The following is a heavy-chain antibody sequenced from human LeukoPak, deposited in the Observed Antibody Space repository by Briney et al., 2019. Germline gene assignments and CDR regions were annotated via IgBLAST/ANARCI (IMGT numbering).Heavy chain of an antibody. CDR3: ARPKYSNSYYWFDP. Sequence: GGSLRLSCAASGFTFSDYAMTWVRQPAGKGLEWVSGISGFGGSTYYADSMKGRFTISRDNSKNPLFLQMHSPTADDTAVYYCARPKYSNSYYWFDPWGQGTLVTVSS. J-gene: IGHJ5*02. D-gene: IGHD2-2*01. V-gene: IGHV3-23*01. CDR2: ISGFGGST. CDR1: GFTFSDYA.